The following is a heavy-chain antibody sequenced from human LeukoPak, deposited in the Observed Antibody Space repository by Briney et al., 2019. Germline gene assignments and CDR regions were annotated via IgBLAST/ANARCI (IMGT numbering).Heavy chain of an antibody. V-gene: IGHV3-72*01. Sequence: GGSLRLSCAASGFIFSDYFMDWVRQAPGKGLEWVGRIRKKRDSYTTEYAASVKGRFVISRDDSRNSLYLQMNSLRTEDTAVYYCARYDFGSGSSYRSFDYWGQGTLVTVSS. CDR1: GFIFSDYF. D-gene: IGHD3-10*01. J-gene: IGHJ4*02. CDR3: ARYDFGSGSSYRSFDY. CDR2: IRKKRDSYTT.